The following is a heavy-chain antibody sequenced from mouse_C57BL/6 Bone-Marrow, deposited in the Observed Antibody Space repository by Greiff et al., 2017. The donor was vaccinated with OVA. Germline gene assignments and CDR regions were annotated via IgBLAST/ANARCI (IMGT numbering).Heavy chain of an antibody. CDR3: ARGFYYGSSYSFAY. V-gene: IGHV1-64*01. CDR1: GYTFTSYW. CDR2: IHPNSGST. J-gene: IGHJ3*01. Sequence: QVQLKQPGAELVKPGASVKLSCKASGYTFTSYWMHWVKQRPGQGLEWIGMIHPNSGSTNYNEKFKSKATLTVDKSSSTAYMQLSSLTSEDSAVYYCARGFYYGSSYSFAYWGQGTLVTVSA. D-gene: IGHD1-1*01.